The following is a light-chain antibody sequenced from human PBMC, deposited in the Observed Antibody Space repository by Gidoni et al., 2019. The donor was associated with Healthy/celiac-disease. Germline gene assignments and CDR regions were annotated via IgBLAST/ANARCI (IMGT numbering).Light chain of an antibody. CDR1: QRISSW. J-gene: IGKJ2*01. CDR3: QQYNSYLYT. Sequence: DLQITKSPSTLSASVGDRVTITCRASQRISSWLAWYQQKPGKAPKLLIYKASSLESGVPSRFSGSGSGTEFTLTISSLQPDDFATYYCQQYNSYLYTFGQGTKLEIK. CDR2: KAS. V-gene: IGKV1-5*03.